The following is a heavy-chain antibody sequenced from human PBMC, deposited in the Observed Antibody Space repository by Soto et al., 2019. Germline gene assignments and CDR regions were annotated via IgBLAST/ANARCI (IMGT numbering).Heavy chain of an antibody. D-gene: IGHD2-8*01. CDR2: MSDDGHNK. CDR1: GFTFSSYG. J-gene: IGHJ5*02. CDR3: AKDGRACSSGVCVDNAFDL. Sequence: QVQLVESGGGVVQPGGSLRLSCAASGFTFSSYGMHWGRQAPGKGLEWVAVMSDDGHNKYYGDYVKGRITISREDSKNTLFMEMKRRRVEDAAVDSCAKDGRACSSGVCVDNAFDLWGQGTLVTVSS. V-gene: IGHV3-30*18.